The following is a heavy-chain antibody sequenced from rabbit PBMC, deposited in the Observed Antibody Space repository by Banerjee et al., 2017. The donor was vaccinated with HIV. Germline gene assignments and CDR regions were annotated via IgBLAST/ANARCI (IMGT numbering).Heavy chain of an antibody. D-gene: IGHD2-1*01. Sequence: QSLEESGGDLVKPGASLTLSCKASGFDFNSYFMSWVRQAPGKGLEWIGTIHAARGRTYYPSWVNGRFTISKTSPTTVTLQMTSLTAADTATYFCAREIATMTDLWGPGTLVTVS. CDR1: GFDFNSYF. J-gene: IGHJ4*01. V-gene: IGHV1S40*01. CDR3: AREIATMTDL. CDR2: IHAARGRT.